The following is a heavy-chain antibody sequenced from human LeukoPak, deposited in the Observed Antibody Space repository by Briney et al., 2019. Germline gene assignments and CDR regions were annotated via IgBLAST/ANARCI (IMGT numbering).Heavy chain of an antibody. J-gene: IGHJ4*02. CDR1: GFTFSGSA. Sequence: PGGSLRLSCAASGFTFSGSAIHWVRQASGRGLEWVGRIRSKANNYATAYAVAVKGRFTISRDDSTNTAYLQMNSLRAEDTAVYYCARHSRSGDYAPVSTYWGQGTLVTVSS. D-gene: IGHD4-17*01. CDR3: ARHSRSGDYAPVSTY. CDR2: IRSKANNYAT. V-gene: IGHV3-73*01.